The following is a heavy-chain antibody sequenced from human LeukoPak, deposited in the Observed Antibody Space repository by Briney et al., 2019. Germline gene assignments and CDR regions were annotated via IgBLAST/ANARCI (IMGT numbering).Heavy chain of an antibody. Sequence: PSETLSLTCTVSGGSISTSSYYWGWVRQPPGKGLEWIGSGYYSGSTYYNPSLKNRVTISVDTSKNQFSLKVTSVNAADTAVYYCARATIAVAGTGWFGPWGQGTLVTVSS. CDR1: GGSISTSSYY. V-gene: IGHV4-39*07. CDR2: GYYSGST. J-gene: IGHJ5*02. CDR3: ARATIAVAGTGWFGP. D-gene: IGHD6-19*01.